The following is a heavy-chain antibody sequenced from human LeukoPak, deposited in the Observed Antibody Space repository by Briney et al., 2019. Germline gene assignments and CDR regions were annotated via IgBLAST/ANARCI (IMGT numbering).Heavy chain of an antibody. V-gene: IGHV4-39*01. CDR3: ARAQYDFWSGYYRDWFDP. CDR2: IYYSGST. J-gene: IGHJ5*02. Sequence: SETLSLTCTVSGGSISSNSYYWGWIRQPPGKGLEWIGSIYYSGSTYYNPSLKSRVTISVDTSKNQFSLKLSSVTAADTAVYYCARAQYDFWSGYYRDWFDPWGQGTLVTVSS. CDR1: GGSISSNSYY. D-gene: IGHD3-3*01.